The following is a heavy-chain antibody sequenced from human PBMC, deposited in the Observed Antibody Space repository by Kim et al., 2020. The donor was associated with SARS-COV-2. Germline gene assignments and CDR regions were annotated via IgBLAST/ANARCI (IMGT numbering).Heavy chain of an antibody. J-gene: IGHJ4*02. CDR3: ARNPPAMVRGVVDY. V-gene: IGHV3-23*03. CDR2: IYSGGSST. Sequence: GGSLRLSCAASGFTFSSYAMSWFRQAPGKGLEWVSVIYSGGSSTYYADSVKGRFTISRDNPKNTLYLQMNSLRAEDTAVNYVARNPPAMVRGVVDYWGQG. D-gene: IGHD3-10*01. CDR1: GFTFSSYA.